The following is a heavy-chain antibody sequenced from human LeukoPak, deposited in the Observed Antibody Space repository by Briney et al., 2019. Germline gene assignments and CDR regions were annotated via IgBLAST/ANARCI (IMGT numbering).Heavy chain of an antibody. CDR1: GGTFSSYA. V-gene: IGHV1-69*05. Sequence: GVSVKVSCKASGGTFSSYAISWVRQAPGQGLEWMGGIIPIFGTANYAQKFQGRVTITTDESTSTAYMELSSLRAEDTAVYYCARVSSQYYDFWSGYYRVDYYYYYYMDVWGKGTTVTVSS. J-gene: IGHJ6*03. D-gene: IGHD3-3*01. CDR3: ARVSSQYYDFWSGYYRVDYYYYYYMDV. CDR2: IIPIFGTA.